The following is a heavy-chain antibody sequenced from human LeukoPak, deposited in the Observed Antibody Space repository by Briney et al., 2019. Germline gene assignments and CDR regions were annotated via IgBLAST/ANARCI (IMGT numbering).Heavy chain of an antibody. D-gene: IGHD6-13*01. V-gene: IGHV4-34*01. CDR1: GGSFSGYY. J-gene: IGHJ4*02. CDR3: ARVGPIAAAGTFDY. Sequence: KPSETLSLTCAVYGGSFSGYYWSWIRQPPGKGLEWIGEINHSGSTNYNPSLKSRVTISVDTSKNQFSLKLSSVTAADTAVYYCARVGPIAAAGTFDYWGQGTLVTVSS. CDR2: INHSGST.